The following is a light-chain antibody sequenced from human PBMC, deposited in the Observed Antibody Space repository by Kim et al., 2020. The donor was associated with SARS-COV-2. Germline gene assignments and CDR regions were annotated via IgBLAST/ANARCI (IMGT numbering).Light chain of an antibody. CDR1: TSNIGHND. J-gene: IGLJ1*01. CDR2: RGN. CDR3: GTWDDSLNVYV. V-gene: IGLV1-44*01. Sequence: GQRLTISCSGSTSNIGHNDVTWYQRLPGAAPTLLIDRGNQRPSGVPDRFSGSKSGTSASLGISGLQSEDEADYDCGTWDDSLNVYVFGGGTKVTVL.